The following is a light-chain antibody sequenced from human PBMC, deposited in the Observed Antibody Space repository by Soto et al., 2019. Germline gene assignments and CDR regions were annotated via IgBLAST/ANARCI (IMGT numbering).Light chain of an antibody. V-gene: IGKV1-39*01. CDR2: AAS. Sequence: DIQLTQSPSFLSASVGDRVTITCRASQGISSYLAWYQQKPGKAPKLLIYAASNLQSGVPSRFSGSGSGTDFTLTISSLQPEDFATYFCQQSYSTPPWTFGQGTKV. CDR3: QQSYSTPPWT. CDR1: QGISSY. J-gene: IGKJ1*01.